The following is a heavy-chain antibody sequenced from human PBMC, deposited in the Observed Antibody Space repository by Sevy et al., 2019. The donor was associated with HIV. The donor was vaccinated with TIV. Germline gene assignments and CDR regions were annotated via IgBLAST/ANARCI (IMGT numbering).Heavy chain of an antibody. CDR3: AKVLHIVVVPAAIDYYYGMDV. Sequence: GGSLSLSCAASGFTFSTYGMHWVRQAPGKGLEGVAFIRFDGTIKYYTDSVKGRLTISRDNSKNTLYLQMNSLRAEDTAVYFCAKVLHIVVVPAAIDYYYGMDVWGQGTTVTVSS. CDR1: GFTFSTYG. D-gene: IGHD2-2*01. CDR2: IRFDGTIK. J-gene: IGHJ6*02. V-gene: IGHV3-30*02.